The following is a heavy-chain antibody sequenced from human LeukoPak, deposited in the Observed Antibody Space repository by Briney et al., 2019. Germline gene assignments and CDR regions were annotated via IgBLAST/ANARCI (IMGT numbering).Heavy chain of an antibody. V-gene: IGHV4-4*02. Sequence: SETLSLTCAVSGGSISSSNWWSWVRQPPGKGLEWIGEIYHSGSTNYNPSLKSRVTISVDKSKNQFSLKLSSVTAADTAVYYCARVATTPVSWFDPWGQGTLVTVSS. CDR3: ARVATTPVSWFDP. CDR2: IYHSGST. D-gene: IGHD5-24*01. J-gene: IGHJ5*02. CDR1: GGSISSSNW.